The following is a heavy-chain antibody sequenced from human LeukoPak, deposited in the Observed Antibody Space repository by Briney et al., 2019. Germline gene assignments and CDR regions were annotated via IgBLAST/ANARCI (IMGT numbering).Heavy chain of an antibody. J-gene: IGHJ6*02. CDR3: ARSGSYLGYYAMDV. D-gene: IGHD1-26*01. V-gene: IGHV4-59*08. CDR2: IYYSGST. CDR1: GGSISSYY. Sequence: SETLSLTCTVSGGSISSYYWSWIRQPPGKGLEWIGYIYYSGSTNYNPSLKSRVTISVDTSKNQFSLKLSSVTAADTAVYYCARSGSYLGYYAMDVWGQGTTVTVSS.